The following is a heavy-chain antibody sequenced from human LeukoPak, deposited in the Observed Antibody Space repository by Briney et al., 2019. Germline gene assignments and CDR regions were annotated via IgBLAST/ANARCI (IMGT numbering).Heavy chain of an antibody. CDR1: GYTFTSYD. CDR2: MNPNSGNT. V-gene: IGHV1-8*03. J-gene: IGHJ5*02. CDR3: ARGGPYYDFWSGYFRPNWFDP. Sequence: GASVKVSSKASGYTFTSYDINWVRQATGQGLEWMGWMNPNSGNTGYAQKFQGRVTITRNTSISTAYMELSSLRSEDTAVYYCARGGPYYDFWSGYFRPNWFDPWGQGTLVKVSS. D-gene: IGHD3-3*01.